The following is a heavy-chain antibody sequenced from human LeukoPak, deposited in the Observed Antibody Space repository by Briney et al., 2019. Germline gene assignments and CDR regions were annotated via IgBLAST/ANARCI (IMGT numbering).Heavy chain of an antibody. CDR3: ARDSTSLSLLWFGELD. Sequence: GASVKVSCKASGYTFTSYAMNWVRQAPGQGLEWMGWINTNTGNPTYAQGFTGRFVFSLDTSVSTAYLQISSLKAEDTAVYYCARDSTSLSLLWFGELDWGQGTLVTVSS. CDR2: INTNTGNP. J-gene: IGHJ4*02. D-gene: IGHD3-10*01. CDR1: GYTFTSYA. V-gene: IGHV7-4-1*02.